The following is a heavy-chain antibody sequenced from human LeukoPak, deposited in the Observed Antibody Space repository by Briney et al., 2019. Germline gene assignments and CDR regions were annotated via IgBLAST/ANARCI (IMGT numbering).Heavy chain of an antibody. V-gene: IGHV3-23*01. D-gene: IGHD5-18*01. CDR3: ARVGTAMVTIVAPYYMDV. CDR1: GFTFNTYG. CDR2: ISDSGGST. J-gene: IGHJ6*03. Sequence: GGSLRLSCAASGFTFNTYGMSWVRQAPGKGLEWVSGISDSGGSTYYADSVKGRFTISRDNAKNSLYLQMNSLRAEDTAVYYCARVGTAMVTIVAPYYMDVWGKGTTVTVSS.